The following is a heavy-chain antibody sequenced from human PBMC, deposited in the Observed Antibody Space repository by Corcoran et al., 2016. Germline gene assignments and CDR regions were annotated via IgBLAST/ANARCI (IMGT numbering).Heavy chain of an antibody. Sequence: EVQLVESGGGLVKPGGSLRLSCAASGFTFSNAWMNWVRQAPGKGLEWVGRIKSKTDGGTTDYAAPVKGRFTIPRDDSKNKLYLQMNSRKTEDTAVYYGTTDTYYDILTGYPTLWYYYYGMDVWGQGTTVTVSS. CDR1: GFTFSNAW. CDR3: TTDTYYDILTGYPTLWYYYYGMDV. D-gene: IGHD3-9*01. V-gene: IGHV3-15*07. CDR2: IKSKTDGGTT. J-gene: IGHJ6*02.